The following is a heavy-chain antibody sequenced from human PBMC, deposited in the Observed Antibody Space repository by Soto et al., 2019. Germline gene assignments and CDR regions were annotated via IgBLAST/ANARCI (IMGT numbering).Heavy chain of an antibody. CDR1: GFTFSSYA. CDR3: AKDLGSVNSGSYYVTFEYYFDY. Sequence: GGSLRLSCAASGFTFSSYAMSWVRQAPGKGLEWVSAISGSGGSTYYADSVKGRFTISRDNSKNTLYLQMNSLRAEDTAVYYCAKDLGSVNSGSYYVTFEYYFDYWGQGTLVTVSS. CDR2: ISGSGGST. J-gene: IGHJ4*02. V-gene: IGHV3-23*01. D-gene: IGHD1-26*01.